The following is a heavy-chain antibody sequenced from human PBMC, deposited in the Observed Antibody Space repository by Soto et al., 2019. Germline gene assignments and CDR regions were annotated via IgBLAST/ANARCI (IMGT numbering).Heavy chain of an antibody. CDR3: TTESGLELYGCVDFDY. Sequence: PGGSLRLSCAASGFTFSNAWMSWVRQAPGKGLEWVGRIKSKTDGGTTDYAAPVKGRFTISRDDSKNTLYLQMNSLKTADTAVYYCTTESGLELYGCVDFDYWGQGTLFTVSS. CDR2: IKSKTDGGTT. J-gene: IGHJ4*02. D-gene: IGHD3-10*01. V-gene: IGHV3-15*01. CDR1: GFTFSNAW.